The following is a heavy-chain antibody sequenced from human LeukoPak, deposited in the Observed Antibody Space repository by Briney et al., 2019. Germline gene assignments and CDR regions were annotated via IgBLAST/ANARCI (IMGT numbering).Heavy chain of an antibody. V-gene: IGHV3-23*01. CDR2: ISGSGGST. CDR3: AKRSGSYYAIDY. J-gene: IGHJ4*02. CDR1: GFTFSSYA. Sequence: PGGSLRLSCAASGFTFSSYAMSWVRQAPGKGLEWISAISGSGGSTYYADSVKGRFTISRDNSKNTLYLQMNSLRAEDTAVYYCAKRSGSYYAIDYWGQGTLVTVSS. D-gene: IGHD1-26*01.